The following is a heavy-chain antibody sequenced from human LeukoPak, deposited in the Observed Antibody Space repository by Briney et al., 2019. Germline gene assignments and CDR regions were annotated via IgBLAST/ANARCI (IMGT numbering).Heavy chain of an antibody. CDR3: ARGQWSGGQGGPLDI. D-gene: IGHD6-19*01. J-gene: IGHJ3*02. CDR2: ISSSSSSI. CDR1: GFTFSSYS. Sequence: GGSLRLSCAASGFTFSSYSMNWVRQAPGKGLEWVSHISSSSSSIYYADSVRGRSTISRDNAKNSLILQMNSLRDEDTAVYYCARGQWSGGQGGPLDIWGQGTMVIVSS. V-gene: IGHV3-48*02.